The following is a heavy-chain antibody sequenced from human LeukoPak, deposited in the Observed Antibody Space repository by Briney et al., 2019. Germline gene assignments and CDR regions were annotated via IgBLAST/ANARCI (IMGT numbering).Heavy chain of an antibody. D-gene: IGHD3-22*01. J-gene: IGHJ4*02. Sequence: ASVKVSCKASGYTFTSYGISWVRQAPGQGLEWMGWTSAYNGNTNYVQKLQGRVTMTTDTSTSAAYMELRSLRSDDTAVYYCARVYYDSSGYDYWGQGTLVTVPS. CDR2: TSAYNGNT. CDR3: ARVYYDSSGYDY. V-gene: IGHV1-18*01. CDR1: GYTFTSYG.